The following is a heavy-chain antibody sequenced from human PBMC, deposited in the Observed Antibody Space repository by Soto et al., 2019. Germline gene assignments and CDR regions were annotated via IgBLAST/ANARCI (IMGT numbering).Heavy chain of an antibody. J-gene: IGHJ5*02. CDR1: GFTFSHYA. D-gene: IGHD3-22*01. CDR2: IGGRGEYT. V-gene: IGHV3-23*01. CDR3: AKDPDYGDTSGYPSPPP. Sequence: GGSLRLSCAASGFTFSHYAMMWVRQAPGKGLEWVSVIGGRGEYTNYANSVKGRFTISRDNSKNTLYLQMNSLGVDDTAVYYCAKDPDYGDTSGYPSPPPWGRGTMVPVYS.